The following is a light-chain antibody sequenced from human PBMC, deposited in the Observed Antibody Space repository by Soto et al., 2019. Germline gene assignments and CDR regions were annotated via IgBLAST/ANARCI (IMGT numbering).Light chain of an antibody. CDR2: GAS. CDR1: QSVSSN. Sequence: EIVMTQSPATLSVSPVERATLSCRASQSVSSNLAWYQQKPGQAPRLLIYGASTRATGIPARFSGSGSGTEFTLTISSLQSEDFAVYYCKQYDNWPTFGQGNKGDIK. V-gene: IGKV3-15*01. J-gene: IGKJ1*01. CDR3: KQYDNWPT.